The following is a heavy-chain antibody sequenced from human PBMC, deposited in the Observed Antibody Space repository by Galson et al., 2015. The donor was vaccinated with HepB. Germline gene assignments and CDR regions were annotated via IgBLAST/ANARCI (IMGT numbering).Heavy chain of an antibody. V-gene: IGHV3-43*01. D-gene: IGHD6-6*01. Sequence: SLRLACAASGFTFADHTMHWVRQVPGKGLEWVSLITWDGGSTSYADSVEGRFHISRDNSKNSLYLQMNCLRTEDSALYYCAPTGGCGSSLTLDYWGQGTLVTVSS. J-gene: IGHJ4*02. CDR2: ITWDGGST. CDR3: APTGGCGSSLTLDY. CDR1: GFTFADHT.